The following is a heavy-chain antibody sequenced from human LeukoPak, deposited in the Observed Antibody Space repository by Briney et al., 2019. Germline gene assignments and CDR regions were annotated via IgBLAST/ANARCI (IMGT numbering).Heavy chain of an antibody. J-gene: IGHJ4*02. V-gene: IGHV1-2*02. CDR1: GYTFTDYY. Sequence: GASVKVSCKASGYTFTDYYMRWVRQAPGQGLEWMGWINPNSGGTNYAQKFQGRVTMTRDTSISTAYMELSRLRSDDTAVYYCARVRPGAHFDSWGQGTLVTVSS. D-gene: IGHD7-27*01. CDR2: INPNSGGT. CDR3: ARVRPGAHFDS.